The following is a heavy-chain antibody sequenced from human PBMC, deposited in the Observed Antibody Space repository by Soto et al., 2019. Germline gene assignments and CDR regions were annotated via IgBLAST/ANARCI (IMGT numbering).Heavy chain of an antibody. J-gene: IGHJ6*02. CDR3: ANGHDNYFDYGMDV. V-gene: IGHV1-69*04. CDR2: FIPVVAMA. D-gene: IGHD1-1*01. Sequence: QVQLVQSGSEVKKPGSSVKVSCKTSGGTLSSLAISWVRQAPGQGLEWVGTFIPVVAMAKYGQKFQGRVTITADQATNTMFMELSSLRHDDTAIYYCANGHDNYFDYGMDVWGQGTTVTVS. CDR1: GGTLSSLA.